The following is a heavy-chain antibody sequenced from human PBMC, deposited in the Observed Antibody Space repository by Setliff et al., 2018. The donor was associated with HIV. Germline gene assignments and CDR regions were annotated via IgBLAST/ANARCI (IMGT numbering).Heavy chain of an antibody. CDR1: GFTFSSYW. V-gene: IGHV3-7*01. J-gene: IGHJ4*02. CDR3: SASGWPFDY. Sequence: LRLSCAASGFTFSSYWMSWVRQAPGKGLEWVANIKEDGSEKYYVASVKGRFTISRDNANKSLYLQMNSLRAEDTAVYYCSASGWPFDYWGQGTLVTVSS. CDR2: IKEDGSEK. D-gene: IGHD6-19*01.